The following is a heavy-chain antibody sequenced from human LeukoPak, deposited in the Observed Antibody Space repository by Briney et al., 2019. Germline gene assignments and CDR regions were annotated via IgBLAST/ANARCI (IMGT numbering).Heavy chain of an antibody. CDR3: AREYWNNYFDY. D-gene: IGHD1/OR15-1a*01. CDR1: GFTFSSYA. J-gene: IGHJ4*02. Sequence: GGSLRLSCAASGFTFSSYAMHWVRQAPGKGLEWVAVISYDGSNKYYADSVKGRFTISRHNSKNTLYLQMNSLRAEDTAVYYCAREYWNNYFDYWGQGTLVTVSS. CDR2: ISYDGSNK. V-gene: IGHV3-30-3*01.